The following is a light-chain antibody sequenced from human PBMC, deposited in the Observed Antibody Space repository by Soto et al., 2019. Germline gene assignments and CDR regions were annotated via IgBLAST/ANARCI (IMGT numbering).Light chain of an antibody. CDR3: GADHGSGSNFVWV. CDR2: VGTGGIVG. Sequence: QLVLTQPPSASASLGASVTLTCTLSSGYSNNKVDWYQQRPGKGPRFVMRVGTGGIVGSKGDGIPDRFSVLGSGLNRDLTIKNIQEEDESDYHCGADHGSGSNFVWVFGGGTKLTVL. V-gene: IGLV9-49*01. CDR1: SGYSNNK. J-gene: IGLJ3*02.